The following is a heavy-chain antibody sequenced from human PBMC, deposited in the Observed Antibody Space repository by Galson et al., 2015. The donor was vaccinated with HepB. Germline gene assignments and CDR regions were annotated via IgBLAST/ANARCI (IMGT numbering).Heavy chain of an antibody. CDR2: MNPNGGGT. D-gene: IGHD6-19*01. Sequence: SVKVSCKASGYTFSGYYIHWVRQAPGQGLEWMGWMNPNGGGTNYAQKFQGWVTMARDTSISTAYMELRRLKSDDTAVYYCARGPVAGTYYYGMEVWGQGTTVTVSS. J-gene: IGHJ6*02. CDR3: ARGPVAGTYYYGMEV. V-gene: IGHV1-2*04. CDR1: GYTFSGYY.